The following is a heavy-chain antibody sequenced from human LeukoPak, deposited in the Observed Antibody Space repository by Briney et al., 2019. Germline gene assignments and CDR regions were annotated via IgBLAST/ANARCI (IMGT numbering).Heavy chain of an antibody. CDR3: ASVHPSGSGYDFDY. CDR1: GFTFSSYW. J-gene: IGHJ4*02. Sequence: QPGGSLRLSCAASGFTFSSYWMHWVRQAPGKGVVWVSRINSDGSSTSSADSVKGRFTLSRDTAKNTLYLQMNSLRAEHTAVYCCASVHPSGSGYDFDYWGQGTLVTVSS. D-gene: IGHD5-12*01. V-gene: IGHV3-74*01. CDR2: INSDGSST.